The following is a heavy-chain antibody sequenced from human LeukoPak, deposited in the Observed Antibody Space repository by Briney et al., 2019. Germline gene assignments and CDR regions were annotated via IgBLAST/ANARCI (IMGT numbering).Heavy chain of an antibody. J-gene: IGHJ4*02. Sequence: SQTLSLTCTVSGGSISSGSYYWSWIRQPAGKGLEWIGRIYTSGSTNYNPSLKSRVTISVDTSKNQFSLKLSSVTAADTAVHYCARDPLFDYWGQGTLVTVSS. CDR3: ARDPLFDY. CDR2: IYTSGST. CDR1: GGSISSGSYY. V-gene: IGHV4-61*02.